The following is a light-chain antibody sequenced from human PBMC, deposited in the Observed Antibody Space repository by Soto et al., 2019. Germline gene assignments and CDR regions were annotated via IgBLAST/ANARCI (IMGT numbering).Light chain of an antibody. CDR1: SSDVGVYTH. Sequence: QSALTQPPSASGSPGQSITVSCTGTSSDVGVYTHVAWYQQHPGKVPKLVIYEVTNRPSGVASRFSGSKSGNKESLTISRLQTEDEADYYCISYTDRQSYLFGTGTKVTVL. V-gene: IGLV2-14*01. J-gene: IGLJ1*01. CDR3: ISYTDRQSYL. CDR2: EVT.